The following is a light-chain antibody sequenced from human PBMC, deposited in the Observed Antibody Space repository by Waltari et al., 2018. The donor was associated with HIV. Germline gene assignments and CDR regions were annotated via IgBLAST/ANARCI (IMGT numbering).Light chain of an antibody. CDR2: AAS. J-gene: IGKJ2*01. CDR1: EDINEF. Sequence: IQLTQSTSFLSASIGDKVTITCQASEDINEFFAWYHQKPGVATKILIYAASTLEDEVPSRFSVSGSGTDFTLTISSLQPEDFATYFCQQLNTYPPDTFGPGTKLEI. CDR3: QQLNTYPPDT. V-gene: IGKV1-9*01.